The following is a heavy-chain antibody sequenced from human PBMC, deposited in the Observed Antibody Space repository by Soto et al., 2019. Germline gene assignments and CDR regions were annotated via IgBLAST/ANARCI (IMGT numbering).Heavy chain of an antibody. CDR3: ARRAGCSGGSCYLALDS. D-gene: IGHD2-15*01. V-gene: IGHV5-51*01. CDR1: GYSFTNYW. J-gene: IGHJ4*02. Sequence: GESLKISCQGSGYSFTNYWIGWVRQMPGKGLEWMGIMYPGDSETRFSPSFHGQVTMSADKSISTAYLQWSSLKASDTAMYYCARRAGCSGGSCYLALDSWGQGTLVTVSS. CDR2: MYPGDSET.